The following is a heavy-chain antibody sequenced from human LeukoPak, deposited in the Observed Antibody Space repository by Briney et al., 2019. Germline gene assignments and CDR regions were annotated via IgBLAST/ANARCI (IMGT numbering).Heavy chain of an antibody. V-gene: IGHV4-61*02. CDR1: GASISSGNYY. CDR3: ARYRYSGYDDAFDV. Sequence: SETLSLTCIVSGASISSGNYYWTWIRQPAGKGMEWIGRLHTTGGTNYNPSFKSRLSISGDTSKNQFSLQLSSVTAADTAVYYCARYRYSGYDDAFDVWGQGTMVTVSS. D-gene: IGHD5-12*01. J-gene: IGHJ3*01. CDR2: LHTTGGT.